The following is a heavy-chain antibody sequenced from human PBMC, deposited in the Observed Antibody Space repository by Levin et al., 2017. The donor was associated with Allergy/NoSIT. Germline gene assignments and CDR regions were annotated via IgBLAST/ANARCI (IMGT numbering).Heavy chain of an antibody. J-gene: IGHJ4*02. CDR3: ARGLNYYGSGSYYPLGY. Sequence: TSETLSLTCAVYGGSFSGYYWSWIRQPPGKGLEWIGEINHSGSTNYNPSLKSRVTISVDTSKNQFSLKLSSVTAADTAVYYCARGLNYYGSGSYYPLGYWGQGTLVTVSS. V-gene: IGHV4-34*01. CDR1: GGSFSGYY. D-gene: IGHD3-10*01. CDR2: INHSGST.